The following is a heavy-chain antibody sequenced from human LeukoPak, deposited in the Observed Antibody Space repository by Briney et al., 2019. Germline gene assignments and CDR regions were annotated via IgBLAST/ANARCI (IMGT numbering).Heavy chain of an antibody. D-gene: IGHD3/OR15-3a*01. V-gene: IGHV4-61*02. J-gene: IGHJ5*02. CDR3: AREGLVIGWFDP. CDR2: IYTSGST. CDR1: GGSISSGSYY. Sequence: SQTLSLTCTVSGGSISSGSYYWSWIRQPAGKGLEWIGRIYTSGSTNYNPSLKSRVTISVDTSKNQFSLKLSSVTAADTAVYYCAREGLVIGWFDPWGQGTLVTVSS.